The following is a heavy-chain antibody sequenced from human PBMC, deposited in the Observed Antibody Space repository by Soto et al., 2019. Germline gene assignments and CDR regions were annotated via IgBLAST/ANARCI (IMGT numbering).Heavy chain of an antibody. D-gene: IGHD3-10*01. CDR1: GGTFSTSA. CDR2: ILPSFGTA. Sequence: QVQLVQSGAEVMKPGASMKVSCQASGGTFSTSAFVWIRQAPGPGLAWMGGILPSFGTANYAPKFQDRVTSTADESTSSADVELSDLRSYETAIYYLEMASMIRECISYFFHHWGQGTLVTVSS. CDR3: EMASMIRECISYFFHH. J-gene: IGHJ4*02. V-gene: IGHV1-69*01.